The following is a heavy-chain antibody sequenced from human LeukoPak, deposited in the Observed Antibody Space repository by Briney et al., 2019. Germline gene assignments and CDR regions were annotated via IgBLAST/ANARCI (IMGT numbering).Heavy chain of an antibody. V-gene: IGHV3-9*01. Sequence: GGSLRLSYAASGFTFDDSDMHWVRQAPGKGLEWVSGINLSSGSIAYADSVKGRFTISRDNSENTLYLQMNSLRAEDTAVYYCAKDYGGASYYFDYWGQGTLVTVSS. CDR1: GFTFDDSD. CDR3: AKDYGGASYYFDY. CDR2: INLSSGSI. D-gene: IGHD4-23*01. J-gene: IGHJ4*02.